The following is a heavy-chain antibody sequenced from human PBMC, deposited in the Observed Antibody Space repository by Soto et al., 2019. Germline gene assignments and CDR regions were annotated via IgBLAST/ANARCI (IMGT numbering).Heavy chain of an antibody. V-gene: IGHV3-66*01. D-gene: IGHD3-10*01. CDR1: GFTVSSNY. Sequence: EVQLVESGGGLVQPGGSLRLSCAASGFTVSSNYMSWVRQAPGKGLEWVSVIYSGGSTYYADSVKGRFTISRDNSKNTLYLQMNSLRAEDTAVYYCARDFTYCSGSYLYYYGMDVWGQGTTVTVSS. CDR2: IYSGGST. J-gene: IGHJ6*02. CDR3: ARDFTYCSGSYLYYYGMDV.